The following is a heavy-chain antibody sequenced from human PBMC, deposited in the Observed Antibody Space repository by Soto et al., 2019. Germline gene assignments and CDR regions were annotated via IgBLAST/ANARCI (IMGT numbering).Heavy chain of an antibody. CDR1: GGTFSSYA. V-gene: IGHV1-69*01. Sequence: QVQLVQSGAEVKKPGSSVKVSCKASGGTFSSYAISWVRQAPGQGLEWMGGIIPIFGTANYAQKFQGRVPITGDESTSTAYMELSSLRSEDTAVYYCASPPPYRYYYDSSGYYGHWGQGTLVTVSS. J-gene: IGHJ1*01. CDR2: IIPIFGTA. CDR3: ASPPPYRYYYDSSGYYGH. D-gene: IGHD3-22*01.